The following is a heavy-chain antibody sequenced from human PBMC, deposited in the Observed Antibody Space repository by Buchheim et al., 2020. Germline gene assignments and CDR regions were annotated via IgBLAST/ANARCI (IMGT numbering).Heavy chain of an antibody. Sequence: EVQLLESGGGLVQPGGSLRLSCAASGFTFSSYAMSWVRQAPGKELEWVSAISGSGGSTYYADSVKGRFTISRDNSKNTLYLQMNSLRAEDTAVYYCAVTRGYYDSSGYYFDYWGQGTL. CDR2: ISGSGGST. V-gene: IGHV3-23*01. J-gene: IGHJ4*02. D-gene: IGHD3-22*01. CDR3: AVTRGYYDSSGYYFDY. CDR1: GFTFSSYA.